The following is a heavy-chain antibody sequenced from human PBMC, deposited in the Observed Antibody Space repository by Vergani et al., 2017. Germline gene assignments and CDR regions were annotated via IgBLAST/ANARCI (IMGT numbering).Heavy chain of an antibody. D-gene: IGHD6-13*01. CDR2: IYSGGST. CDR1: GFTVSSNY. V-gene: IGHV3-53*01. CDR3: ASLIAAAGTDY. Sequence: VQLVESGGGVVQPGRSLRLSCAASGFTVSSNYMSWVRQAPGKGLEWVSVIYSGGSTYYADSVKGRFTISRDNSKNTLYLQMNSLRAEDTAVYYCASLIAAAGTDYWGQGTLVTVSS. J-gene: IGHJ4*02.